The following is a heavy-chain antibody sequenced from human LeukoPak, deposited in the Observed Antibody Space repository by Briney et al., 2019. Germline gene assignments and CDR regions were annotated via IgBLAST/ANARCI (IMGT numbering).Heavy chain of an antibody. D-gene: IGHD3-22*01. V-gene: IGHV1-2*02. CDR1: GYTFTGYY. Sequence: ASVKVSCKASGYTFTGYYMHWVRQAPGQGLEWMGWINPNSGGTNYAQKFQGRVTMTRDTSISTAYMELRSLRSDDTAVYYRARDFVRFYYDSSGYYYGADAFDIWGQGTMVTVSS. CDR2: INPNSGGT. J-gene: IGHJ3*02. CDR3: ARDFVRFYYDSSGYYYGADAFDI.